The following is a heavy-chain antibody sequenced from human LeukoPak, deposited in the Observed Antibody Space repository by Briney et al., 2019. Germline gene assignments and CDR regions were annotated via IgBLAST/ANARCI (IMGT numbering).Heavy chain of an antibody. CDR1: GFTFSRYA. CDR3: VKAMVRGINWFDP. V-gene: IGHV3-64D*06. CDR2: ISSNGGST. J-gene: IGHJ5*02. D-gene: IGHD3-10*01. Sequence: GGSLRLSCSASGFTFSRYAMHWVRQAPGKGLEYVSAISSNGGSTYYADSVKGRFTISRDNSKDTLYLQMSSLRAEDTAVYYCVKAMVRGINWFDPWGQGTLVTVSS.